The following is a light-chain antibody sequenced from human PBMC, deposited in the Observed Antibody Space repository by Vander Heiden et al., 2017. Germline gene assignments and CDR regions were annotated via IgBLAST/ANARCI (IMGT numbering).Light chain of an antibody. CDR3: AAWDDSLNGLYV. Sequence: SVLTQPPSASGIPGPRVTISCSGIISNIGTHTVYWYQHHPSTAPKLLITSNSQRPSGVPDRFSASKSGTSASLAISGLQSEDEAVYYCAAWDDSLNGLYVFGSGTKVTVL. V-gene: IGLV1-44*01. CDR1: ISNIGTHT. CDR2: SNS. J-gene: IGLJ1*01.